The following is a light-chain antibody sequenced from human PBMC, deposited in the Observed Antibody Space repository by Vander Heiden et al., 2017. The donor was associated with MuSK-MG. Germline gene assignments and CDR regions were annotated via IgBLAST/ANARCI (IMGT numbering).Light chain of an antibody. CDR1: SSNLGSNT. CDR2: SNT. V-gene: IGLV1-44*01. Sequence: QSALTQPPSASGTPGQRVTISCSGGSSNLGSNTVNWYQQVPGAALKLLIYSNTHRPSGVPDRFSGSKSGTSASLAISGLQSEDEADYFCAAWDDSLNALLFGGRTKVTVL. CDR3: AAWDDSLNALL. J-gene: IGLJ2*01.